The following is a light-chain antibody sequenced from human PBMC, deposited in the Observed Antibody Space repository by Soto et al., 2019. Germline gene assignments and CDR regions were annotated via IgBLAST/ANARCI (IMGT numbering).Light chain of an antibody. CDR2: DND. Sequence: QSVLTQPPSVSAAPGQKVTVSCSGSSSNIGSNYVSWYQQLPGTTPKLLIYDNDKRPSGIPDRFSGSKSGTSVTLDITGLHAGDEADYYCGTWDNVLSVCVFGTG. J-gene: IGLJ1*01. CDR1: SSNIGSNY. CDR3: GTWDNVLSVCV. V-gene: IGLV1-51*01.